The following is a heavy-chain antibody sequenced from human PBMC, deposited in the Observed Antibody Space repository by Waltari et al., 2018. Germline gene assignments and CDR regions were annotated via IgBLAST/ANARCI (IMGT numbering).Heavy chain of an antibody. CDR2: ISGSDGRT. J-gene: IGHJ2*01. Sequence: EVQLVESGGGLVQPGGSLMLSCAASGFPFRSHALSWVRQAPGRVLEWVSSISGSDGRTNYADSAKGRFTSSRDNVKNTLFLQMNSLRADDAAVYYCSKDLGGFSGSHWYFDLWGRGTLVTVSS. V-gene: IGHV3-23*04. D-gene: IGHD5-12*01. CDR1: GFPFRSHA. CDR3: SKDLGGFSGSHWYFDL.